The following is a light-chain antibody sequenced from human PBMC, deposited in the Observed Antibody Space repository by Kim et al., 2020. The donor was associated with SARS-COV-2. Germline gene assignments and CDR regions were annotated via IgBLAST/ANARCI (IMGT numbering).Light chain of an antibody. CDR1: QGVSSN. V-gene: IGKV3-15*01. Sequence: EIVMTQSPATLSVSPGDRATLSCRASQGVSSNLAWFRQKPGQAPRLLIYGASTRATGIPARFSGTGSGTEFTLTISSLQSEDFAVYYCQQYNSWPPVTFGQGTRLEIK. J-gene: IGKJ5*01. CDR3: QQYNSWPPVT. CDR2: GAS.